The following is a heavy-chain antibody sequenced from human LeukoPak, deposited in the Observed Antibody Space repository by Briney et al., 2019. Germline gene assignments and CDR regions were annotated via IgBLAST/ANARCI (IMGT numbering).Heavy chain of an antibody. CDR1: GGSFSGYY. Sequence: KPSETLSLTCAVYGGSFSGYYWSWIRQPPGKGLEWIGEINHSGSTNYNPSLKSRVTILVDTSKNQFSLKLSSVTAADTAVYYCARVIAAAGPFDYWGQGTLVTVSS. V-gene: IGHV4-34*01. J-gene: IGHJ4*02. D-gene: IGHD6-13*01. CDR2: INHSGST. CDR3: ARVIAAAGPFDY.